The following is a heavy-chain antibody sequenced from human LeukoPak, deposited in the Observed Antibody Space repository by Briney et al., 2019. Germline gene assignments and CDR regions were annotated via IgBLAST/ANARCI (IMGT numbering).Heavy chain of an antibody. V-gene: IGHV3-21*01. D-gene: IGHD3-22*01. J-gene: IGHJ4*02. CDR3: ASHSSGYYYGY. CDR1: GFPFSNYS. Sequence: PGGSLRLSCVASGFPFSNYSMNWVRQAPGKGLEWVSSISSSSSYIYYADSVKGRFTISRDNAKNSLYLQMNSLRAEDTAVYYCASHSSGYYYGYWGQGTLVTVSS. CDR2: ISSSSSYI.